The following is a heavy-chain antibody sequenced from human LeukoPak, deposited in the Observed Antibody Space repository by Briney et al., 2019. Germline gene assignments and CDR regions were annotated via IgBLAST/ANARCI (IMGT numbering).Heavy chain of an antibody. V-gene: IGHV3-72*01. J-gene: IGHJ4*02. CDR2: TRNKANSYTT. D-gene: IGHD5-12*01. CDR1: GFTFNNYA. CDR3: ARVLGYSGYDLAY. Sequence: GGSLRLSCAASGFTFNNYAMSWVRQAPGKGLEWVGRTRNKANSYTTEYAASVKGRFTISRDDSKNSLYLQMNSLKTEDTAVYYCARVLGYSGYDLAYWGQGTLVTVSS.